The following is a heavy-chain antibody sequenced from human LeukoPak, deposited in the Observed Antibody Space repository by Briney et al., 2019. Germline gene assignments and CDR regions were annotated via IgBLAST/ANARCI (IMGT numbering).Heavy chain of an antibody. D-gene: IGHD3-3*01. Sequence: SETLSLTCTVSGDSISSSSSYWGWIRQPPGEGLEWIGSIYHSGSTYYNPSLKSRVTISVDTSKNQFSLKLSSVTAADTAVYYCARDSFRGVGFTIFGVVFDYWGQGTLVTVSS. CDR3: ARDSFRGVGFTIFGVVFDY. J-gene: IGHJ4*02. CDR1: GDSISSSSSY. V-gene: IGHV4-39*07. CDR2: IYHSGST.